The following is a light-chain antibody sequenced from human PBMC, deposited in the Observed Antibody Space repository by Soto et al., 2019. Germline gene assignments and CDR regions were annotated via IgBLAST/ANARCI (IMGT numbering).Light chain of an antibody. CDR2: DAS. V-gene: IGKV3-11*01. Sequence: EIVLTQAPATLSLSPGERATLSCRASQSVSSYLAWYQQKPGQAPRLLIYDASNRATGIPARFSGSGSGTDFTLTISSLEPEDFAVYYCQQRSNWPPITFGQGTRLAIK. CDR3: QQRSNWPPIT. CDR1: QSVSSY. J-gene: IGKJ5*01.